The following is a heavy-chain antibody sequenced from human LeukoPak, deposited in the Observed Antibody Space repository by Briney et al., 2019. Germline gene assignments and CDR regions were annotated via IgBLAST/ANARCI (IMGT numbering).Heavy chain of an antibody. D-gene: IGHD3-10*01. CDR2: INPIGGRT. Sequence: GASVKASCKASGYTFIPYYMHSVRQSAGHGLEWMGIINPIGGRTSKAQKFRGRVTMTGDTSTSTVYMGLSSLRSEDTAVYYCAGSRLLLDYWGQGTLVTVSS. J-gene: IGHJ4*02. CDR1: GYTFIPYY. CDR3: AGSRLLLDY. V-gene: IGHV1-46*01.